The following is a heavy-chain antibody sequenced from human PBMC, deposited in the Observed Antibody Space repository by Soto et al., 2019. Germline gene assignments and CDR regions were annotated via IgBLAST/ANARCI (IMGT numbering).Heavy chain of an antibody. CDR1: DNSMNGYS. D-gene: IGHD5-18*01. CDR3: ARDVGYSPDHWFDP. CDR2: IYYSRRT. V-gene: IGHV4-59*01. J-gene: IGHJ5*02. Sequence: SETLSLTCPVSDNSMNGYSWSMIRQPPGKGLEWIGYIYYSRRTTYNPSLKSRVTISVYTSQNQFSLKLSSVTAADTAVYYSARDVGYSPDHWFDPWGHGTLVTVSS.